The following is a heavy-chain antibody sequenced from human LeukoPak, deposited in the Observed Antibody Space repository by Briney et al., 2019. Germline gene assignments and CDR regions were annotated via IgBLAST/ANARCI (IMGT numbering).Heavy chain of an antibody. CDR3: AHGTMYQLDY. CDR1: GFTFSSYW. J-gene: IGHJ4*02. CDR2: ILGLGGASRT. V-gene: IGHV3-23*01. D-gene: IGHD2-2*01. Sequence: GGSLRLSCAVSGFTFSSYWMSWVRQAPGKGLEWVSGILGLGGASRTYYADSVKGRFTISRDNSKNTLYLQMNSLRAEDTDVYYCAHGTMYQLDYGGQGTLVTVSA.